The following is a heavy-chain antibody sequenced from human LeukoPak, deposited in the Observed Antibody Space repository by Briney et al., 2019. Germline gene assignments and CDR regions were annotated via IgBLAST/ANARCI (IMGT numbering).Heavy chain of an antibody. CDR2: IYYSGST. CDR1: GGSISSSSYY. V-gene: IGHV4-61*01. CDR3: AGSYDSSGYYDY. D-gene: IGHD3-22*01. Sequence: SETLSLTCTVSGGSISSSSYYWSWIRQPPGKGLEWIGYIYYSGSTNYNPSLKSRVTISVDTSKNQFSLKLSSVTAADTAVYYCAGSYDSSGYYDYWGQGTLVTVSS. J-gene: IGHJ4*02.